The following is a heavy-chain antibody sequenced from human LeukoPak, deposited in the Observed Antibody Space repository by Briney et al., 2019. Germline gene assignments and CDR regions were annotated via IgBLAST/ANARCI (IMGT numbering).Heavy chain of an antibody. CDR2: IYDSGST. V-gene: IGHV4-31*03. D-gene: IGHD4-17*01. CDR3: AREGDYGLDY. Sequence: SQTLSLTCTVSGGSISSGGYYWSWVRQYPGKGLEWIGYIYDSGSTYYNPSLKGRVTISVDTSENQFSLNLSSVTAADTAVYCCAREGDYGLDYWGQGTLVTVSS. CDR1: GGSISSGGYY. J-gene: IGHJ4*02.